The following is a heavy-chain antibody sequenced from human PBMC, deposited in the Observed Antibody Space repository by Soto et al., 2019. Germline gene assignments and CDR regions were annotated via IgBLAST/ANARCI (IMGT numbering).Heavy chain of an antibody. CDR1: GVSIRASSYY. Sequence: SETLSLTCTVSGVSIRASSYYWGWIRQPPGKGLEWIGTIYYNGETFYHPSLKSRITMSIHTSKNQFSLNMTSVTAADTAVYYCARHGSDWGQGTLVTV. J-gene: IGHJ4*02. V-gene: IGHV4-39*01. CDR3: ARHGSD. CDR2: IYYNGET.